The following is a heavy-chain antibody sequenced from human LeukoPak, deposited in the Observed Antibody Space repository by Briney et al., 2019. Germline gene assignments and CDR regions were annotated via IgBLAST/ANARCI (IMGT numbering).Heavy chain of an antibody. CDR2: INGSSSDT. V-gene: IGHV3-11*03. CDR3: ARRGTTYCTVDSCHPNWFDP. CDR1: GFTFSDYY. Sequence: GSLRLSCAASGFTFSDYYMTWIRQAPGRGLEWISYINGSSSDTKYADSVKGRFTISRDNAKNSVHLLMNSLRAEDTAVYYCARRGTTYCTVDSCHPNWFDPWGQGTLVTVSS. D-gene: IGHD2-15*01. J-gene: IGHJ5*02.